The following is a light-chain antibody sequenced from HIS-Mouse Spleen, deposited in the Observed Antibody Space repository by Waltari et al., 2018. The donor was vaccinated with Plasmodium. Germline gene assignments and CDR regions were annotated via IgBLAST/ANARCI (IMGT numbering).Light chain of an antibody. V-gene: IGKV3-15*01. CDR2: GAS. CDR3: QQYNNWPRGT. J-gene: IGKJ1*01. CDR1: QSVSSN. Sequence: EIVMTQSPATLSVSPGERATLSCRASQSVSSNLAWYQQKPRQDPRLLIYGASTRATGSAARVIGRGSGTEFTLTISSMQYEDVAVYYCQQYNNWPRGTFGQGTKVEIK.